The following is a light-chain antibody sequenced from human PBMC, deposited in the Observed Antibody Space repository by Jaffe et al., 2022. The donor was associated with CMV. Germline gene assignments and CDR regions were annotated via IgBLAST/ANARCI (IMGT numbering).Light chain of an antibody. J-gene: IGLJ2*01. CDR2: YDS. Sequence: SYVLTQPPSVSVAPGKTARITCGGNNIGSKSVHWYQQKPGQAPVLVIYYDSDRPSGIPERFSGSNSGNTATLTISRVEAGDEADYYCQVWDSSSDRGHVVFGGGTKLTVL. V-gene: IGLV3-21*04. CDR1: NIGSKS. CDR3: QVWDSSSDRGHVV.